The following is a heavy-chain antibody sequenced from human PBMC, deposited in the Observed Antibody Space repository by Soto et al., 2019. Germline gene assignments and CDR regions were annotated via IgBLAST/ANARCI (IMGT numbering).Heavy chain of an antibody. V-gene: IGHV4-34*01. D-gene: IGHD6-13*01. Sequence: PSETLSLTCAVYGRSFSGYYWRWIRQPPGKGLEWIGEINHSGSTNYNPSLKSRVTISVDTSKNQFSLKLSSVTAADTAVYYCARCKGPLAAAGFVWFDPWGQGTLVTVSS. CDR1: GRSFSGYY. CDR3: ARCKGPLAAAGFVWFDP. CDR2: INHSGST. J-gene: IGHJ5*02.